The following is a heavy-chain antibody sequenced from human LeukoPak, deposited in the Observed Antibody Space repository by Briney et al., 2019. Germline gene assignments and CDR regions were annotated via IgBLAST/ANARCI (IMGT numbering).Heavy chain of an antibody. D-gene: IGHD1-26*01. Sequence: PGGSLRLSCAAYAFTFSSYAMSWVRQAPGKGLEWVSSISSSSSYIYYADSVKGRFTISRDNAKNSLYLQMNSLRAEDTAVYYCARDRWEQSTNWFDPWGQGTLVTVSS. CDR1: AFTFSSYA. CDR3: ARDRWEQSTNWFDP. J-gene: IGHJ5*02. V-gene: IGHV3-21*01. CDR2: ISSSSSYI.